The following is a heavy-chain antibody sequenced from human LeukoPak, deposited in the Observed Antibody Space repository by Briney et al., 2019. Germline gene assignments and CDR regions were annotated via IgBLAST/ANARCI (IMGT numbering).Heavy chain of an antibody. CDR3: ARSGVSNSFFDY. J-gene: IGHJ4*02. V-gene: IGHV3-21*01. CDR2: ISSSSSYI. Sequence: GGSLRLSCAAPGFTFSSYSVNWVRQAPGKGLEWVSSISSSSSYIYYADSVKGRFTISRDNAKNSLYLQMNSLRAEDTAVYYCARSGVSNSFFDYWGQGALVTVSS. D-gene: IGHD6-13*01. CDR1: GFTFSSYS.